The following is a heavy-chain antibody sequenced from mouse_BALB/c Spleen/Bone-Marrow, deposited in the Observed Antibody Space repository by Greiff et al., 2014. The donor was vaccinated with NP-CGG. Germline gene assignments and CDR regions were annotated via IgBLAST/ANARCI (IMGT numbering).Heavy chain of an antibody. CDR3: APYYYGSSQFAY. J-gene: IGHJ3*01. CDR2: IDPANGNT. D-gene: IGHD1-1*01. CDR1: GFNIKDTY. Sequence: EVKLMESGAELVKPGASVKLSCTASGFNIKDTYMHWVKQRPEQGLEWIGRIDPANGNTKYDPKFQGKATITADTSSNTAYLQLSSLTSEDTAVYYCAPYYYGSSQFAYWGLGTLVTVSA. V-gene: IGHV14-3*02.